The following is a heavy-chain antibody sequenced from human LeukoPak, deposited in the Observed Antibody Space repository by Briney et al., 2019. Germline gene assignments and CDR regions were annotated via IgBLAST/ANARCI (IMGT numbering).Heavy chain of an antibody. J-gene: IGHJ4*02. D-gene: IGHD7-27*01. V-gene: IGHV3-33*01. CDR3: AREGSGYYFDY. Sequence: GGSLRLSCAASGFIFSSYGMHWVRQAPGKGLEWVAVIWYDGSNEYYADSVKGRFTISRDNSKNTLYLQMNSLRDEDTAVYYCAREGSGYYFDYWGQGTLVTVSS. CDR2: IWYDGSNE. CDR1: GFIFSSYG.